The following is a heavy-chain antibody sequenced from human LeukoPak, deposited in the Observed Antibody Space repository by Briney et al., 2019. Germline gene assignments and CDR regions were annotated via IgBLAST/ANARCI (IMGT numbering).Heavy chain of an antibody. CDR3: ARLYYYDPYGSYFDY. CDR1: GFTFSSYW. Sequence: PGGSLRLSCAASGFTFSSYWMSWVRQAPGEGLEWVANIKQGGSEKYYVDSVKGRFTISRDNAKNSLYLQMNSLRAEDTAVYYCARLYYYDPYGSYFDYWGQGTLVTVSS. D-gene: IGHD3-22*01. J-gene: IGHJ4*02. V-gene: IGHV3-7*01. CDR2: IKQGGSEK.